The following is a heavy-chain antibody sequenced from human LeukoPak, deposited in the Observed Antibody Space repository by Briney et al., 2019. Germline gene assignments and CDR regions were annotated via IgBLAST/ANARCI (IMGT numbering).Heavy chain of an antibody. Sequence: GGSLRLSCAASGYAFSSHGLTWVRQAPGKGLEWVATINGAGDHTVYAETVKGRFTISRDNSKNMLYLQMNSLRAEDTAVYYCARVGKEGISQHMDVWGKGTTVIVSS. J-gene: IGHJ6*03. V-gene: IGHV3-23*01. CDR2: INGAGDHT. CDR3: ARVGKEGISQHMDV. CDR1: GYAFSSHG. D-gene: IGHD1-26*01.